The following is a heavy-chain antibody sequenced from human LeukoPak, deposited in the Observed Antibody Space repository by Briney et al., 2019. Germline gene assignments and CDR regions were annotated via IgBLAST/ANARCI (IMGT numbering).Heavy chain of an antibody. J-gene: IGHJ5*02. CDR3: AREVELRPIMHNWFDP. D-gene: IGHD1-7*01. V-gene: IGHV4-4*07. Sequence: SETLSLTCTVSGGSISSYYWSWIRQPAGKGLEWIGSIYTSGSTNYNPSLKSRVTMSVDTSKNQFSLKLSSVTAADTAVYYCAREVELRPIMHNWFDPWGQGTLVTVSS. CDR2: IYTSGST. CDR1: GGSISSYY.